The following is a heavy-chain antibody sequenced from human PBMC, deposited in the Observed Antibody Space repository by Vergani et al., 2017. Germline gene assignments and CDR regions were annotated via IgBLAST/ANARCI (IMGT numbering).Heavy chain of an antibody. CDR1: GFTFSSYA. CDR3: AKEPWGRYCSSTSCYTRYYYYMDV. J-gene: IGHJ6*03. D-gene: IGHD2-2*02. Sequence: EVHLLESGGGLVQSGGSLRLSCAASGFTFSSYAMSWVRQAPGKGLEWVSAISGSGGSKYYADSVKGRFTISRDNSKNTLYLQMNSLRAEDTAVYYCAKEPWGRYCSSTSCYTRYYYYMDVWGKGTTVTVSS. CDR2: ISGSGGSK. V-gene: IGHV3-23*01.